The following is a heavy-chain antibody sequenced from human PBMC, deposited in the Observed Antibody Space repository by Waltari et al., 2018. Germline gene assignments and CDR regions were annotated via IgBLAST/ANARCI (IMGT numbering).Heavy chain of an antibody. CDR2: IKSKTDGGTI. CDR1: GFTFSNAW. J-gene: IGHJ4*02. D-gene: IGHD3-16*02. V-gene: IGHV3-15*01. Sequence: EVQLVESGGGLVEPGGSLTLSCAASGFTFSNAWMSWVRQAPGKGRERLGRIKSKTDGGTIDYAAPVKGRFTISRDDSKNTLYLQMDSLKTEDTAVYYCTTGGVWGSYRTIDYWGQGTLVTVSS. CDR3: TTGGVWGSYRTIDY.